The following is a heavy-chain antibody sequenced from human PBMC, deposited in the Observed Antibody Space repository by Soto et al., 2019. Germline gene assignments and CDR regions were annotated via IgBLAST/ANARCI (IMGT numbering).Heavy chain of an antibody. Sequence: ESGGGVVQPGRSLRLSCAASGFTFSSYGMHWVRQAPGKGLEWVAVISYDGSNKYYADSVKGRFTISRDNSKNTLYLQMNSLRAEDTAVYYCAKDGRGSHNYFDYWGQGTLVTVSS. CDR3: AKDGRGSHNYFDY. CDR1: GFTFSSYG. D-gene: IGHD1-26*01. CDR2: ISYDGSNK. V-gene: IGHV3-30*18. J-gene: IGHJ4*02.